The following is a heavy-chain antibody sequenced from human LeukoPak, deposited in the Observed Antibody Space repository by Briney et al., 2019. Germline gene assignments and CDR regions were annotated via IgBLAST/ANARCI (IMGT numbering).Heavy chain of an antibody. CDR3: ARDYSYGYHFQH. CDR2: INPSGGST. V-gene: IGHV1-46*01. D-gene: IGHD5-18*01. Sequence: ASVKVSCKASGYTLTSYYMHWVRQAPGQGLEWMGIINPSGGSTSYAQKFQGRVTMTRDTSASTVYMELSSLRSEDTAVYYCARDYSYGYHFQHWGQGTLVTVSS. J-gene: IGHJ1*01. CDR1: GYTLTSYY.